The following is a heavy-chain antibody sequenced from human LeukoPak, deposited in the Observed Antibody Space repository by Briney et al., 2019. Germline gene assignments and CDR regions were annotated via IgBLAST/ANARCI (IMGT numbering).Heavy chain of an antibody. J-gene: IGHJ4*02. V-gene: IGHV3-53*01. CDR2: IYSGGST. Sequence: GGSLRLSCAASGFTVSGNYMSWVRQAPGKGLEWVSVIYSGGSTYYADSVKGRFTISRDNSKNTLYLQMNSLRAEDTAVYYCAKLTSGWVVAAFDFWGQGTLVSVSS. CDR1: GFTVSGNY. D-gene: IGHD5-12*01. CDR3: AKLTSGWVVAAFDF.